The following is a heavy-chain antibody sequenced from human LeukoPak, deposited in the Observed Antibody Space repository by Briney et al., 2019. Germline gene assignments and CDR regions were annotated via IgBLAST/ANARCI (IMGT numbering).Heavy chain of an antibody. V-gene: IGHV1-18*01. Sequence: ASVKVPCKASGYTFNTYGISWVRQAPGQGLEWMGYISFYNGNTNYAQNLQGRVTMTTDTSASTAYMELRSLTSDDTAIYYCARDLGHGSGSYGDYWGQGTLVTVSS. CDR1: GYTFNTYG. J-gene: IGHJ4*02. CDR3: ARDLGHGSGSYGDY. D-gene: IGHD3-10*01. CDR2: ISFYNGNT.